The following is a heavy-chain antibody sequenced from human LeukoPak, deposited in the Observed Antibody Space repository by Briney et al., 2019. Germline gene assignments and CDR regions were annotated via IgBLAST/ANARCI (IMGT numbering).Heavy chain of an antibody. D-gene: IGHD2-15*01. J-gene: IGHJ4*02. CDR2: IYYTGST. V-gene: IGHV4-39*07. CDR3: ARGPGYCSGGSCPIDY. CDR1: SGSISSSTYY. Sequence: PSETLSLTCTVSSGSISSSTYYWGWIRQPPGKGLEWIGTIYYTGSTYYNPSLKSRVTISVDTSKNQFSLKLTSVTAADTAVYYCARGPGYCSGGSCPIDYWGQGTLVTVSS.